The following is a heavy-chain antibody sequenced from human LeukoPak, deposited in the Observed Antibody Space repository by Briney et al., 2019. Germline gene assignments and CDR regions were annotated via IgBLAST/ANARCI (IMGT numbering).Heavy chain of an antibody. V-gene: IGHV3-43*01. D-gene: IGHD6-19*01. CDR2: ISWNGGST. Sequence: GGPLRLSCAASGFTFDDYTMHWVRQAPGKGLEWVSLISWNGGSTYYADSVKGRFTISRDNSKNSLYLQMNSLRTEDTALYYCAKDKVAGLGGYFDYWGQGTLVTVSS. CDR3: AKDKVAGLGGYFDY. CDR1: GFTFDDYT. J-gene: IGHJ4*02.